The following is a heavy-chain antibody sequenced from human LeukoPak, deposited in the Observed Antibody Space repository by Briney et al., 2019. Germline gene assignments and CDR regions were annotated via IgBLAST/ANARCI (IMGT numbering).Heavy chain of an antibody. J-gene: IGHJ6*02. CDR2: IDPSDSYT. CDR1: GYSFTSYW. CDR3: ARSRYCSGGSCYVYGMDV. D-gene: IGHD2-15*01. V-gene: IGHV5-10-1*01. Sequence: GESLRTSCKGSGYSFTSYWISWVRQMPGKGLEWMGRIDPSDSYTNYSPSFQGHVTISADTSISTAYLQWSSLKASDTAMYSCARSRYCSGGSCYVYGMDVWGQGTTVTVSS.